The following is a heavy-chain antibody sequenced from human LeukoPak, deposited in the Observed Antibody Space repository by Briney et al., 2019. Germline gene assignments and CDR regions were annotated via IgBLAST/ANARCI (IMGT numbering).Heavy chain of an antibody. V-gene: IGHV4-4*07. CDR1: GDSISSYY. Sequence: PSETLSLTCTVSGDSISSYYWSWIRQPAGKELEWIGRIYGSGSTNYNPSLKSRVTMSVDTSKNQFSLKLSSMTAADTAVYYCARGPSYTSSWFFDYWGQGTLVTVSS. J-gene: IGHJ4*02. CDR3: ARGPSYTSSWFFDY. D-gene: IGHD3-16*02. CDR2: IYGSGST.